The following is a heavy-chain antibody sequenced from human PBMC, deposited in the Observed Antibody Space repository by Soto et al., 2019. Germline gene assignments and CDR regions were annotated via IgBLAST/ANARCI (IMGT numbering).Heavy chain of an antibody. Sequence: GGSLRLSCAASGFTFSSHGMHWVRQAPGKGLEWVAVIWYDGSNKYYADSVKGRFTISRDNSKNTLYLQMNSLRAEDTAVYYCARDSDYGDYPGGFDIWGQGTMVTVSS. CDR1: GFTFSSHG. D-gene: IGHD4-17*01. CDR2: IWYDGSNK. V-gene: IGHV3-33*01. J-gene: IGHJ3*02. CDR3: ARDSDYGDYPGGFDI.